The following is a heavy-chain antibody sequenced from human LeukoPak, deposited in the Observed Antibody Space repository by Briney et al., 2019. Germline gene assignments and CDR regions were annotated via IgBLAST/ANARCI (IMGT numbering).Heavy chain of an antibody. Sequence: PGGSLRLSCVASGFTLSSYNMKWVRQAPGKRLEWVSSISWRNNDIEYADSVKGRFTISRDNDKKSLYLQMNSLRVEDTAVYYCARVYSSTWYSGYLHMDVWGKGTPVTVSS. CDR2: ISWRNNDI. CDR3: ARVYSSTWYSGYLHMDV. V-gene: IGHV3-21*01. D-gene: IGHD6-13*01. J-gene: IGHJ6*03. CDR1: GFTLSSYN.